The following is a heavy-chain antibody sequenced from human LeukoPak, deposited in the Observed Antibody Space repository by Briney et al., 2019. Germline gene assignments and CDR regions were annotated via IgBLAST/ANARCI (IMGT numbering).Heavy chain of an antibody. J-gene: IGHJ5*02. Sequence: GESLKISCKGSGYSFTCYWIGWVRQMPGKGLEWMGIIYPGDSDTRYSPSFQGQVTISADKSISTAYPQWSSLKASDTAMYYCARLPVYCSSTSCYRNWFDPWGQGTLVTVSS. CDR2: IYPGDSDT. V-gene: IGHV5-51*01. CDR1: GYSFTCYW. D-gene: IGHD2-2*01. CDR3: ARLPVYCSSTSCYRNWFDP.